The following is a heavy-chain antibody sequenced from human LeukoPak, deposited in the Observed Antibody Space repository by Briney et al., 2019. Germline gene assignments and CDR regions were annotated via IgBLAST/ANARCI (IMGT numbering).Heavy chain of an antibody. CDR1: GFTFSRND. V-gene: IGHV3-21*01. CDR2: ISMSSSYI. Sequence: GGSLRLSCAASGFTFSRNDMNWVRQAPGKGLEWVSSISMSSSYIYYADSVKGRFTIYRDNATTSLYLQMDSLRDEDTAVYYCTRAPYSRCWYTVDFWGQGTLVTVSS. J-gene: IGHJ4*02. CDR3: TRAPYSRCWYTVDF. D-gene: IGHD6-19*01.